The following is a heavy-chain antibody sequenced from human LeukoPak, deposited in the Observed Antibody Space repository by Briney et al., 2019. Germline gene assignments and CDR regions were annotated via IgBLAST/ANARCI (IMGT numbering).Heavy chain of an antibody. D-gene: IGHD6-19*01. Sequence: SETLSLTCTVSGGSISSSSYYWGWIRQPPGKGLEWIGSIYYSGSTYYNPSLKSRVTISVDTSKNQFSLKRSSVTAADTAVYYCAREDSSYYYYYYYMDVWGKGTTVTVSS. CDR2: IYYSGST. V-gene: IGHV4-39*07. CDR1: GGSISSSSYY. J-gene: IGHJ6*03. CDR3: AREDSSYYYYYYYMDV.